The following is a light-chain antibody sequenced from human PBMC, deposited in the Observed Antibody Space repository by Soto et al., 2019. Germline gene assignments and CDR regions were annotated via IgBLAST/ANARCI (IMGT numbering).Light chain of an antibody. V-gene: IGKV4-1*01. CDR2: WAS. CDR3: QQYYSIPRT. Sequence: DFVITPSADCLAVSLVEMAPINCKSIHSVSFSSNNKNYLAWYQQKPGQPPRLLIYWASIRESGVPDRFSGTGSGTDFTLTISSLQAQDVAVYYCQQYYSIPRTFGPGTKVDIK. J-gene: IGKJ1*01. CDR1: HSVSFSSNNKNY.